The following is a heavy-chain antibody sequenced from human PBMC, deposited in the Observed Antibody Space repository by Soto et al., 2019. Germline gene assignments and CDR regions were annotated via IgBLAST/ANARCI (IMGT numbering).Heavy chain of an antibody. D-gene: IGHD6-6*01. CDR2: IYYSVST. Sequence: QGQLQESCPGVVRPSQTLSLTCTVSGASISSGDHYWTWLLQPPGKGLEWIGYIYYSVSTFYNPSLNSQLTVSIDMSQGQFSLNLRSVTAADTAVYYRASSPRKDAFDLLGRGTMVIVSS. CDR1: GASISSGDHY. CDR3: ASSPRKDAFDL. J-gene: IGHJ3*01. V-gene: IGHV4-30-4*01.